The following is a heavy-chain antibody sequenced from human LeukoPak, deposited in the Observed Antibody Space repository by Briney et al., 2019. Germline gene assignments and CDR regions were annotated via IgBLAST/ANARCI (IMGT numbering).Heavy chain of an antibody. J-gene: IGHJ3*02. D-gene: IGHD2/OR15-2a*01. CDR3: ARASQRQTYFNAFDI. CDR2: IDHTGNS. CDR1: IGTFSGHY. Sequence: SETLSLTCAVYIGTFSGHYWSWIRQSPGKGLEWIGEIDHTGNSNYKSALESRVTMAADTCKNQFSLKLSSVTGADTAIYYCARASQRQTYFNAFDIWGQGTVVTVSA. V-gene: IGHV4-34*01.